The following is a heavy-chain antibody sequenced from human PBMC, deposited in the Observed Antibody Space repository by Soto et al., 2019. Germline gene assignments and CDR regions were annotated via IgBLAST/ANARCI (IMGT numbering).Heavy chain of an antibody. CDR1: GDSVSSNSAA. Sequence: PSQTLSLTCAISGDSVSSNSAAWNWIRQSPSRGLEWLGRTYYRSKWYNDYAVSVKSRITINPDTSKNQFSLQLNSVTPEDTAVYYCAREYCSGGSCYFDAFDIWGQGTMVTVSS. CDR2: TYYRSKWYN. CDR3: AREYCSGGSCYFDAFDI. J-gene: IGHJ3*02. V-gene: IGHV6-1*01. D-gene: IGHD2-15*01.